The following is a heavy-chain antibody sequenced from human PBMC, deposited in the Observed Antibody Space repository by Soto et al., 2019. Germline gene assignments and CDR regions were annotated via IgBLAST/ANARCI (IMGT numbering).Heavy chain of an antibody. CDR2: TSPYTGKT. CDR1: GYIFLTYG. Sequence: ASVKVSCKASGYIFLTYGHSWVRQAPGQGLEWMGWTSPYTGKTNYAQKFQGRLTMTTDTSTSTVYMELRSLRSDDTAVYYCVRDLDGSGSYYTDYWGRGTLVTVSS. V-gene: IGHV1-18*04. CDR3: VRDLDGSGSYYTDY. D-gene: IGHD3-10*01. J-gene: IGHJ4*02.